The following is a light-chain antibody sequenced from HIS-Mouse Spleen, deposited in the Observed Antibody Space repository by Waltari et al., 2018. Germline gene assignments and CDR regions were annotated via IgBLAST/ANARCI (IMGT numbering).Light chain of an antibody. CDR2: KAS. CDR1: QSLSSW. J-gene: IGKJ1*01. V-gene: IGKV1-5*03. CDR3: QQYRT. Sequence: IQMTHSPSTLSASVRDRVTSTCRASQSLSSWLAWYQQKPGKAPKLLIYKASSLESGVPSRFSGSGSGTEFTLTISSLQPDDFATYYCQQYRTFGQGTKVEIK.